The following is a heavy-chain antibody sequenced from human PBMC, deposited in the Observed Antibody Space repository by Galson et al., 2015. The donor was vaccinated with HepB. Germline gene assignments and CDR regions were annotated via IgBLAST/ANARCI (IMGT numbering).Heavy chain of an antibody. Sequence: SLRLSCAASGFRFSDYYMSWIRQAPGKGLEWVSYISSSSSYTSYAESLKGRFTISRDNAKSSLYLQMDSLRAEDTAVYYCATRGRGYQDYWGQGTLATVSS. CDR3: ATRGRGYQDY. V-gene: IGHV3-11*03. J-gene: IGHJ4*02. D-gene: IGHD5-12*01. CDR2: ISSSSSYT. CDR1: GFRFSDYY.